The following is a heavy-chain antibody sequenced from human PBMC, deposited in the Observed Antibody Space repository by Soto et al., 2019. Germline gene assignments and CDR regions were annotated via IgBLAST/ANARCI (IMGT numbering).Heavy chain of an antibody. V-gene: IGHV3-48*03. CDR1: GFTFSSYE. CDR3: AREYCSSTSSSYYGMDV. J-gene: IGHJ6*02. CDR2: ISSSGSTI. D-gene: IGHD2-2*01. Sequence: EVQLVESGGGLVQPGGSLRLSCAASGFTFSSYEMNWVRQAPGKGLEWVSYISSSGSTIYYADSVKGRFTISRDNAKNSLYLQMNSLRAEDTAVYYCAREYCSSTSSSYYGMDVWGQGTTVTVSS.